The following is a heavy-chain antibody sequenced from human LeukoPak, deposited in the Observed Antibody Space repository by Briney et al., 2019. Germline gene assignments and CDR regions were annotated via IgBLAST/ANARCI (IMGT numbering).Heavy chain of an antibody. V-gene: IGHV4-59*01. CDR2: IHYSGST. CDR3: ARRANSGFDAFDI. J-gene: IGHJ3*02. CDR1: GGSISSYY. D-gene: IGHD3-22*01. Sequence: SETLSLTCTVSGGSISSYYWSWIRQPPGKGLEWIGYIHYSGSTNYNPSLKSRVAISVDTSKNQFSLKLSSVTAADTAVYYCARRANSGFDAFDIWGQGTMVTVSS.